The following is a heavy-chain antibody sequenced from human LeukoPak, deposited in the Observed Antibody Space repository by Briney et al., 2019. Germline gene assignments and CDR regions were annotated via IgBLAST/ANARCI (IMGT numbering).Heavy chain of an antibody. V-gene: IGHV3-20*04. J-gene: IGHJ4*02. Sequence: GGSLRLSCAASGFTFDDYGMSWVRQAPGKGLEGGSGINWNGGSTGYEDSVKGRFTISRDNAKNSLYLQMNSLRAEDTALYYCARTRGGEWELPFDYWGQGTLVTVSS. CDR3: ARTRGGEWELPFDY. CDR1: GFTFDDYG. D-gene: IGHD1-26*01. CDR2: INWNGGST.